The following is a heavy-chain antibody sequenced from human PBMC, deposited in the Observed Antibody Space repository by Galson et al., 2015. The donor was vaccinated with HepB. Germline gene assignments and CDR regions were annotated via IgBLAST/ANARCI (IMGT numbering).Heavy chain of an antibody. Sequence: SVKVSCKASGYTFTGYYMHWVRQAPGQGLEWMGRINPNSGGTNYAQKFQGRVTMTRDTSISTAYMELSRLRSDDTAVYYCARLGYCSGGSCYGGGGYWGQGTLVTVSS. V-gene: IGHV1-2*06. D-gene: IGHD2-15*01. CDR3: ARLGYCSGGSCYGGGGY. J-gene: IGHJ4*02. CDR1: GYTFTGYY. CDR2: INPNSGGT.